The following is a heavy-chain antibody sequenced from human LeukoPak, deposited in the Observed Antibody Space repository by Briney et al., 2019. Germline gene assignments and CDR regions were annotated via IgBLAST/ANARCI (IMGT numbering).Heavy chain of an antibody. V-gene: IGHV3-48*03. J-gene: IGHJ4*02. Sequence: GGSLRLTCAASGFTFSSYEMNWVRQAPGKGLEWVSYISSSGSTIYYADSVKGRFTISRDNAKTSLYLQMNSLRAEDTGVYYCARDPVCDYWGQGTLVTVSP. CDR1: GFTFSSYE. CDR2: ISSSGSTI. CDR3: ARDPVCDY.